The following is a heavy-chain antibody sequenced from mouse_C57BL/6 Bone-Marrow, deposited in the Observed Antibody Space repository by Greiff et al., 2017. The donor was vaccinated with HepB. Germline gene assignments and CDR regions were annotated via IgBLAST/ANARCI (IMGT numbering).Heavy chain of an antibody. CDR3: ARQTPYGYDGDYYAMDY. J-gene: IGHJ4*01. V-gene: IGHV5-9*01. CDR2: ISGGGGNT. CDR1: GFTFSSYT. D-gene: IGHD2-2*01. Sequence: EVNVVESGGGLVKPGGSLKLSCAASGFTFSSYTMSWVRQTPEKRLEWVATISGGGGNTYYPDSVKGRFTISRDNAKNTLYLQMSSLRSEDTALYYCARQTPYGYDGDYYAMDYWGQGTSVTVSS.